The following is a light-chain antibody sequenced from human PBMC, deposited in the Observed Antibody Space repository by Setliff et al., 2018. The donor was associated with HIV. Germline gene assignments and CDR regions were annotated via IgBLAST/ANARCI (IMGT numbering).Light chain of an antibody. J-gene: IGLJ1*01. CDR2: DDS. V-gene: IGLV3-21*03. CDR3: QVWDNNGDFYV. CDR1: KIGRKS. Sequence: SYELTQPPSVSAAPGKTARITCGGNKIGRKSVHWYQQKPGRAPVLVVYDDSDQPSKISERFSGSKSGNMATLTINRVEAGDEGDYYCQVWDNNGDFYVFGSGTKVTV.